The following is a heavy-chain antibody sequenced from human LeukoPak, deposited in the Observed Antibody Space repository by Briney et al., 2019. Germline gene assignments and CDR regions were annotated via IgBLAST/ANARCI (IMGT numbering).Heavy chain of an antibody. CDR3: AKEVVIGGPSAFDI. CDR2: ISSGGDIM. J-gene: IGHJ3*02. Sequence: GGSLRLSCAASGLRFSDYYVSWIRQAPGKRLQWVSYISSGGDIMHYADSVKGRFTSSRDNAKNSGYLEMNSLRAEDTAVYFCAKEVVIGGPSAFDIWGQGTMVTVSS. D-gene: IGHD3-22*01. CDR1: GLRFSDYY. V-gene: IGHV3-11*01.